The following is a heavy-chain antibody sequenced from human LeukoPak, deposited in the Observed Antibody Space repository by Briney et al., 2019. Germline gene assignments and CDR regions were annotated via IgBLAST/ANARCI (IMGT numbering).Heavy chain of an antibody. V-gene: IGHV3-48*03. Sequence: GGSLRLSCAASGFTFSSYEMSWVRQAPGKGLEWVSHIYTDSNIYQADSLKGRFTISRDNAKNTLYLQMNSLRAEDMAVYYCARASNSPFDYWGQGTLVTVSS. J-gene: IGHJ4*02. CDR3: ARASNSPFDY. D-gene: IGHD2-21*01. CDR1: GFTFSSYE. CDR2: IYTDSNI.